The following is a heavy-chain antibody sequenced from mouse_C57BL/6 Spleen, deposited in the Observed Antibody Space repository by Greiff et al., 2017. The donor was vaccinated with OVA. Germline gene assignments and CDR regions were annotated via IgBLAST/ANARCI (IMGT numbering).Heavy chain of an antibody. CDR1: GYTFTSYW. Sequence: VQLQQPGAELVKPGASVKLSCKASGYTFTSYWMQWVKQRPGQGLEWIGEIDPSDSYTNYNQKFKGKATLTVDTSSSTAYMQLSSLTSEDSAVYYCARNWDDYLDYWGQGTTLTVSS. D-gene: IGHD4-1*01. CDR2: IDPSDSYT. CDR3: ARNWDDYLDY. J-gene: IGHJ2*01. V-gene: IGHV1-50*01.